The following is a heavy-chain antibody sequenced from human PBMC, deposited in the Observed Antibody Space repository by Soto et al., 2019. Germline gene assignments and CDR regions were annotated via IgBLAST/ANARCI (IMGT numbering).Heavy chain of an antibody. V-gene: IGHV3-74*01. D-gene: IGHD2-15*01. J-gene: IGHJ6*02. Sequence: EVQLVESGGGLVQPGGSLRLSCAASGFSFSNCWMHWVRQAPGMGLVWVSHINSDGSSTTYADSVKGRFTISRDNAKNALYLQMNSLRAEDTAVYYCERAVGYYGMDVWGQGTTVTVCS. CDR2: INSDGSST. CDR1: GFSFSNCW. CDR3: ERAVGYYGMDV.